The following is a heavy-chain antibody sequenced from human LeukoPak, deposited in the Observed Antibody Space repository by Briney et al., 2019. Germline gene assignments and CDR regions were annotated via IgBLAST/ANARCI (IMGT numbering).Heavy chain of an antibody. CDR3: AREDCSSTSCYNPPFDY. J-gene: IGHJ4*02. D-gene: IGHD2-2*02. Sequence: SVKVSCKASGGTFSSYAISWVRQAPGQGLEWMGGIIPIFGTANYAQKFQGRVTITRDTSASTAYMELSSLRSEDTAVYYCAREDCSSTSCYNPPFDYWGQGTLVTVSS. CDR2: IIPIFGTA. V-gene: IGHV1-69*05. CDR1: GGTFSSYA.